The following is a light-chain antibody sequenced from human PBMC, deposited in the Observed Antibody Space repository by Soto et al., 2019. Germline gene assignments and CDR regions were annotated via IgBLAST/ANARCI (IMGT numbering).Light chain of an antibody. CDR3: QQYGSSPRFT. CDR1: QSVSSSY. Sequence: EIVLTQSPGTLSLSPGERATLSCRASQSVSSSYLAWYQQKPGQAPRLLIYGASSRATGIPARFSGSGSGTDFTLTISRLEHDDFSVYYCQQYGSSPRFTFGPGTKVDIK. CDR2: GAS. J-gene: IGKJ3*01. V-gene: IGKV3-20*01.